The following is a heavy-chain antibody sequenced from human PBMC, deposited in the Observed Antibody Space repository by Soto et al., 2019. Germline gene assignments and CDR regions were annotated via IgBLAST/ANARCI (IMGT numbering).Heavy chain of an antibody. CDR2: ISAYNGNT. D-gene: IGHD3-9*01. CDR1: GYTFTSYG. J-gene: IGHJ4*02. CDR3: ARDYNDILTGYVPTDY. Sequence: QVQLVQSGAEVKKPGASVKVSCKASGYTFTSYGISWVRQAPGQGLEWMGWISAYNGNTNYAQKLQGRVTMTTDTSTSTAYMELRSLRSDDTTVYYCARDYNDILTGYVPTDYWGQGTLVTVSS. V-gene: IGHV1-18*01.